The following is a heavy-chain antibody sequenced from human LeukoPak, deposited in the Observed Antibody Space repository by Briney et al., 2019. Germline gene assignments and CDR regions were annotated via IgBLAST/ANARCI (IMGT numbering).Heavy chain of an antibody. CDR1: GFTFKIYD. CDR2: ISSSGSTR. D-gene: IGHD5-12*01. Sequence: GGSLRLSCAASGFTFKIYDMNWVRQAPGKGLEWVSYISSSGSTRSYAGSVQGRFTISRDNAKNSLSLQMNSLRAEDTAVYYCARVAWRAFDLWGRGTMVTVSS. V-gene: IGHV3-48*03. CDR3: ARVAWRAFDL. J-gene: IGHJ3*01.